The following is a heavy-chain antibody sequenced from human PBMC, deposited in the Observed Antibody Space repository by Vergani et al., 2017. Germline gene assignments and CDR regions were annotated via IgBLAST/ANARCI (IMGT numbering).Heavy chain of an antibody. V-gene: IGHV1-69*01. CDR3: AGGDPEYCSSTSCYSSDY. CDR1: GGTFSSYA. Sequence: QVQLVQSGAEVKKPGSSVKVSCKASGGTFSSYAISWVRQAPGQGLEWMGGIIPIFGTANYAQKFQGRVTITADESTSTAYMGLSSLRSEDTAVYYCAGGDPEYCSSTSCYSSDYWGQGTLVTVSS. J-gene: IGHJ4*02. D-gene: IGHD2-2*02. CDR2: IIPIFGTA.